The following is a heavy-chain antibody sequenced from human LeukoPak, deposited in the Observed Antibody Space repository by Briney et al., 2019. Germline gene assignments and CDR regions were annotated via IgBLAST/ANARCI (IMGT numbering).Heavy chain of an antibody. CDR3: ARAYASSWRAFDI. V-gene: IGHV1-3*01. CDR2: INPGNDNT. J-gene: IGHJ3*02. CDR1: GGTFSSYA. D-gene: IGHD6-13*01. Sequence: RASVKVSCKASGGTFSSYAISWVRQAPGQRLEWMGWINPGNDNTKYSQKFQDRVTITRDTSASTAYMELSSLRSEDTAVYYCARAYASSWRAFDIWGQGTMVTVSS.